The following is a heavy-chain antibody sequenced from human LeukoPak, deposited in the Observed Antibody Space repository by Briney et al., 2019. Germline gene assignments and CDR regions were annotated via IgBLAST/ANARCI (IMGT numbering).Heavy chain of an antibody. V-gene: IGHV3-9*01. CDR2: IAWNSGTK. Sequence: GRSLRLSCAASGFTFNDYAFHWVRQAPGRGLEWVSIIAWNSGTKGYADPVKGRFTISRDNANNSLYLQMNSLRVEDTALYYCAGYCSGGDCYSGHMDVWGKGTMVIVSS. D-gene: IGHD2-15*01. J-gene: IGHJ6*03. CDR3: AGYCSGGDCYSGHMDV. CDR1: GFTFNDYA.